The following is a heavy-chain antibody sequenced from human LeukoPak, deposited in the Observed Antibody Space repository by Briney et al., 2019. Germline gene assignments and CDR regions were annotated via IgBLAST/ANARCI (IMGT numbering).Heavy chain of an antibody. CDR2: IYPGDSDT. D-gene: IGHD6-13*01. V-gene: IGHV5-51*01. CDR3: ARRGIAAANWFDP. J-gene: IGHJ5*02. CDR1: GYSFTSYW. Sequence: GESLKISCKGSGYSFTSYWIGWVRQMPGKGLEWMGIIYPGDSDTRYSPSFQGQATISADKSISTAYLQWSSLKASDTAMYYCARRGIAAANWFDPWGQGTLVTVSS.